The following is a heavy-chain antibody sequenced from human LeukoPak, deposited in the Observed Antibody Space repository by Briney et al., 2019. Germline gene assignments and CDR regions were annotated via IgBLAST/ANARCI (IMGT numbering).Heavy chain of an antibody. CDR3: ARDPGSYAFFDY. CDR1: GFTFSSYS. CDR2: ISSSSSTI. V-gene: IGHV3-48*02. Sequence: PGGSLRLSCVGSGFTFSSYSMNWVRQAPGKGLEWVSYISSSSSTIYYADSVKGRFTISRDDAKNSMYLQMNSLREEDTAVYYCARDPGSYAFFDYWGQGTLVTVSS. D-gene: IGHD1-26*01. J-gene: IGHJ4*02.